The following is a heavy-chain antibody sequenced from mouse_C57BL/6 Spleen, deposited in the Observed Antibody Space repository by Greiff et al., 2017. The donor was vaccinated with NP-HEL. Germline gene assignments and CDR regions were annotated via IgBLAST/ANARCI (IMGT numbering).Heavy chain of an antibody. CDR3: SPYYGSSYVSFAY. CDR2: IYPGNSDT. Sequence: EVQLQQSGTVLARPGASVKMSCKTSGYTFTSYWMHWVKQRPGQGLEWIGAIYPGNSDTSYNQKFKGKAKLTAVTSASTAYMELSSLTNEDSAVYYCSPYYGSSYVSFAYWGQGTLVTVSA. CDR1: GYTFTSYW. D-gene: IGHD1-1*01. V-gene: IGHV1-5*01. J-gene: IGHJ3*01.